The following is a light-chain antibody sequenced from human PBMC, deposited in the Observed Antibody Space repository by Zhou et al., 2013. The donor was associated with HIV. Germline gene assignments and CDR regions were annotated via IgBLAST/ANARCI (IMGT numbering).Light chain of an antibody. J-gene: IGKJ4*01. V-gene: IGKV3D-15*01. Sequence: EIVMTQSPATLSVSPGERATLSCRASQSVSSNLAWYQQKPGQAPRLLIYGASTRATGIPARFSGSGSGTEFTLTISSLQSEDFVVYYCQQCNNWPLTFGGGTKVEIK. CDR1: QSVSSN. CDR2: GAS. CDR3: QQCNNWPLT.